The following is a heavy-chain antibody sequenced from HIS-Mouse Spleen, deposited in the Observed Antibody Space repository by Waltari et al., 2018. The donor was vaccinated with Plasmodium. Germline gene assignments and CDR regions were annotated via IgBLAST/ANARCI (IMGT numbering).Heavy chain of an antibody. CDR2: INHSGST. D-gene: IGHD3-10*01. CDR1: GGSFSGYY. CDR3: ASSGSGSYYY. V-gene: IGHV4-34*01. Sequence: QVQLQQWGAGLLKHSETLSLTCAVYGGSFSGYYWSWIRQPPGKGLEWIGEINHSGSTNYNPSLKSRVTISVDTSKNQFSLKLSSVTAADTAVYYCASSGSGSYYYWGQGTLVTVSS. J-gene: IGHJ4*02.